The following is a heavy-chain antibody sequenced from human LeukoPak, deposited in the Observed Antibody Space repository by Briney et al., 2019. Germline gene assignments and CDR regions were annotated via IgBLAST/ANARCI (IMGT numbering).Heavy chain of an antibody. CDR3: ARDAGEYCSSPNCYFAFWSF. J-gene: IGHJ4*02. Sequence: GGSLRLSCAASGFTFSSYEMNWVRQAPGKGLEWVSYISSSGSTIYYADSVKGRFTISRDNAKNSLYLQMNSLRAEDTAVYYCARDAGEYCSSPNCYFAFWSFWGQGTLVTVSS. V-gene: IGHV3-48*03. D-gene: IGHD2-2*01. CDR2: ISSSGSTI. CDR1: GFTFSSYE.